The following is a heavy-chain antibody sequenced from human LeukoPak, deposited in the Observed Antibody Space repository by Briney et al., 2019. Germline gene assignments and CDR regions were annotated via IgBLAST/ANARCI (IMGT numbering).Heavy chain of an antibody. V-gene: IGHV3-7*01. D-gene: IGHD3-22*01. CDR1: GFIFSNYW. CDR2: IKQDGNEK. CDR3: ARNQKEAWLSFDS. J-gene: IGHJ4*02. Sequence: GGSLRLSCAASGFIFSNYWMSWVRQAPGKGLEWVANIKQDGNEKYYLDSVKGRFTISRDNAKNSLLLQMNSLRVEDTAIYYCARNQKEAWLSFDSWGQGTLVTVSS.